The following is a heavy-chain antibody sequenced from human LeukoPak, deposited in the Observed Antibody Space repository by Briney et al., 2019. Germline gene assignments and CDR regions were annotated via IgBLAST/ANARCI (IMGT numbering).Heavy chain of an antibody. CDR2: ISGSGGST. V-gene: IGHV3-23*01. D-gene: IGHD2-21*02. J-gene: IGHJ4*02. Sequence: GGSLRLSCAASAFTFSSYAMSWVRQAPGKGLEWVSAISGSGGSTYYADSVKGRFTISRDNSKNTLYLQMNSLRAEDTAVYYCAKLIVVVTATGIDYWGQGTLVTVSS. CDR1: AFTFSSYA. CDR3: AKLIVVVTATGIDY.